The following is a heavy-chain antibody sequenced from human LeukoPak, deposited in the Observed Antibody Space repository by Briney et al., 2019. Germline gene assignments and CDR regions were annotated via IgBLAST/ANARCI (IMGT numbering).Heavy chain of an antibody. J-gene: IGHJ4*02. CDR1: GFTFSNYD. CDR3: ASSPAYSSSWYAIDN. Sequence: GGSLRLSCAASGFTFSNYDMHWVRQAAGKGLEWVSGIGTAGDTYYPTSVKGRFTISRENAKNSLYLQMNSLSAGDTAVYYCASSPAYSSSWYAIDNWGQGTLVTVSS. CDR2: IGTAGDT. D-gene: IGHD6-13*01. V-gene: IGHV3-13*01.